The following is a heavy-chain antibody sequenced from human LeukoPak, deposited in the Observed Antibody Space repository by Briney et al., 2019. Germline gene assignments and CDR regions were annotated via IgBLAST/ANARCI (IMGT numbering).Heavy chain of an antibody. J-gene: IGHJ6*02. CDR3: ARLKSAMGAYYYYYYGMDV. D-gene: IGHD3-16*01. CDR2: INHSGST. Sequence: SETLSLTCVVYGGSFSGYYWSWIRQPPGKGLEWIGEINHSGSTNYNPSLKSRVTISVDTSKNQFSLKLSSVTAADTAVYYCARLKSAMGAYYYYYYGMDVWGQGTTVTVSS. CDR1: GGSFSGYY. V-gene: IGHV4-34*01.